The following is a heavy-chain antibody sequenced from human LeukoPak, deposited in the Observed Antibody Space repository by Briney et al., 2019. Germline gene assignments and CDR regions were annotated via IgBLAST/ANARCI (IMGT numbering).Heavy chain of an antibody. D-gene: IGHD1-26*01. CDR2: IKQDGSEK. Sequence: PGGSLRLSCAASGFTFSNYWMTWVRQAPGKGLEWVADIKQDGSEKLYVNSVRGRFTISRDNAKMSLFLQMNSLRAEDTAVYYCARDRLTSGSYFFDYWGQGTLVTVSS. CDR3: ARDRLTSGSYFFDY. V-gene: IGHV3-7*01. CDR1: GFTFSNYW. J-gene: IGHJ4*02.